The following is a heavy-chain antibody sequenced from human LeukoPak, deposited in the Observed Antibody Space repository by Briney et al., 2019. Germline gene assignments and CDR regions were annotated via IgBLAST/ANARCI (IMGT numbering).Heavy chain of an antibody. CDR1: GGSISSYY. V-gene: IGHV4-59*01. CDR2: IYYSGST. J-gene: IGHJ4*02. Sequence: SETLSLTCTVSGGSISSYYWSWIRQPPGKGLEWIGYIYYSGSTNYNPSLKSRVTISVDTSKNQFSLKLSSVTAADTAVYYCARGGRWGQGTLVTVSS. CDR3: ARGGR.